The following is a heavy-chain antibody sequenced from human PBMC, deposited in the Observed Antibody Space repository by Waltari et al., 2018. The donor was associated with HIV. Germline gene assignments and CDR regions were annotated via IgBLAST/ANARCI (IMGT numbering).Heavy chain of an antibody. CDR1: GVPLTSKNYY. CDR2: VSYGGKT. D-gene: IGHD3-16*01. CDR3: ARHAGPYGHFFDL. J-gene: IGHJ2*01. Sequence: QLQESGPALVKPSETLPLSCSVSGVPLTSKNYYGGWVRQSPGKRLDWIASVSYGGKTYTIRSRKSRLSLSRDTSKNRLSLNVTSVTAADTAVYYCARHAGPYGHFFDLWGRGTLVTVTS. V-gene: IGHV4-39*01.